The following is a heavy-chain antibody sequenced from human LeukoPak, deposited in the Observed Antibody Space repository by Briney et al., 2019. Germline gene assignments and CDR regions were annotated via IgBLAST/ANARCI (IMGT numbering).Heavy chain of an antibody. Sequence: TGGSLRLSCAASGFTFSSYAMSWVRQAPGKGLEWVSVIYSGGSTYYADSVKGRFTTSRDNSKNTLYFQMNSLRAEDTAVYYCAKDPAAKGYCSSTSCLDMDVWGKGTTVTVSS. V-gene: IGHV3-23*03. CDR3: AKDPAAKGYCSSTSCLDMDV. CDR2: IYSGGST. J-gene: IGHJ6*03. CDR1: GFTFSSYA. D-gene: IGHD2-2*01.